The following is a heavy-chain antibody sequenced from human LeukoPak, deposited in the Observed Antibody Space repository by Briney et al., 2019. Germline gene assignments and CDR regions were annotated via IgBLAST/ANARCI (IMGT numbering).Heavy chain of an antibody. V-gene: IGHV1-18*01. D-gene: IGHD4-17*01. J-gene: IGHJ5*02. Sequence: ASVKVSCKASGYTFSYYAISWVRQALGQGLEWMGWISTYNGNTNYAHNLRDRVSMTTDTSTSTAYMELRSLTSDDTAVYFCVRYGDFRFDPWGQGTLVTVSS. CDR3: VRYGDFRFDP. CDR1: GYTFSYYA. CDR2: ISTYNGNT.